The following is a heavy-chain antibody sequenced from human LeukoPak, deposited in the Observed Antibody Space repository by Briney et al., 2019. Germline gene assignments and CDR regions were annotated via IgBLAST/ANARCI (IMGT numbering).Heavy chain of an antibody. Sequence: ASVKVSCKASGYTFTSSGISWVRQAPGQGLEWMGWISAYKGNTNYAQKLQGRVTMTTDTSTSTAYMELRSLRSDDTAVYYCARGPGGRRGYYALEDSYYYYYMDVWGKGTTVTVSS. D-gene: IGHD3-22*01. J-gene: IGHJ6*03. V-gene: IGHV1-18*01. CDR2: ISAYKGNT. CDR3: ARGPGGRRGYYALEDSYYYYYMDV. CDR1: GYTFTSSG.